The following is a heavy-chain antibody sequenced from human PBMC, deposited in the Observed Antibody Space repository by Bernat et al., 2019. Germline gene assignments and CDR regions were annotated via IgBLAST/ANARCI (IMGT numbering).Heavy chain of an antibody. Sequence: EVQLLESGGGLVQPGGSLRLSCAASGFTFSSYAMSWVRQAPGKGLEWVSAISGSGGSTYYADYVKGRFTISRENSKNTLYLQMNSLRAEDTAVYYCARALGYSYGSHFDYWGQGTLVTVSS. CDR1: GFTFSSYA. CDR2: ISGSGGST. J-gene: IGHJ4*02. CDR3: ARALGYSYGSHFDY. V-gene: IGHV3-23*01. D-gene: IGHD5-18*01.